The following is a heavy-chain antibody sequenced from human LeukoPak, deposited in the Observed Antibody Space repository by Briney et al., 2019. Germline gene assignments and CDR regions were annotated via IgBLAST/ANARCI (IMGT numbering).Heavy chain of an antibody. CDR1: GFTFSTYG. Sequence: TGGSLRLSCEASGFTFSTYGMHWVRQAPGKGLEWVAVISYDGSDKNYADSVKGRFTFSRDNSKKKLYLQMNSLRSEDTAVYYCARGCSGSGCNAYLIDYWGQGTLVTVSS. D-gene: IGHD2-2*01. CDR2: ISYDGSDK. CDR3: ARGCSGSGCNAYLIDY. J-gene: IGHJ4*02. V-gene: IGHV3-30*03.